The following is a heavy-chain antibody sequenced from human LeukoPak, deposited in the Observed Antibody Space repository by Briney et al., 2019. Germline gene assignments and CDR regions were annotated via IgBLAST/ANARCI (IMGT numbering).Heavy chain of an antibody. CDR2: MYTYGST. V-gene: IGHV4-4*07. CDR3: ATYDQKLAFDN. Sequence: SETLSLICIVSGGSMSSYYWSWIRQPGGKGLEWIGRMYTYGSTNYNPFLNSRVTMSVDKSKKHFSLRLNSVTAADTAVYYCATYDQKLAFDNWGQGTLVTVSS. CDR1: GGSMSSYY. J-gene: IGHJ4*02. D-gene: IGHD6-13*01.